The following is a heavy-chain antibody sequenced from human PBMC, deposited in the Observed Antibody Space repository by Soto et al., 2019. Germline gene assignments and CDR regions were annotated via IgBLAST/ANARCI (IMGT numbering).Heavy chain of an antibody. D-gene: IGHD3-9*01. CDR3: ARLGFEYDTLTAYYNVHHYYGLDV. V-gene: IGHV5-10-1*04. Sequence: GESLKISCKGSGYSFTSYWISWVRQMPGKGLEWMGRIDPSDSYTNYSPSFQGQVTISADKSISTAYLRWSSLKASDTAIYYCARLGFEYDTLTAYYNVHHYYGLDVWGQGTSVTVSS. J-gene: IGHJ6*02. CDR2: IDPSDSYT. CDR1: GYSFTSYW.